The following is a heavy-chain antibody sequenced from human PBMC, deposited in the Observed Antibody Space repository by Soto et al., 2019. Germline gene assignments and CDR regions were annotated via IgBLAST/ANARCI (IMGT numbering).Heavy chain of an antibody. J-gene: IGHJ6*02. CDR3: ARDQRPITGIPGGGHYYYGMDV. V-gene: IGHV1-69*13. D-gene: IGHD1-20*01. CDR2: IIPIFGTA. Sequence: SVKVSCKASGGTFSSYAISWVRQAPGQGLEWMGGIIPIFGTANYAQKFQGRVTITADESTSTAYMELSSLRSEDTAVYYCARDQRPITGIPGGGHYYYGMDVWGQGTTVTVSS. CDR1: GGTFSSYA.